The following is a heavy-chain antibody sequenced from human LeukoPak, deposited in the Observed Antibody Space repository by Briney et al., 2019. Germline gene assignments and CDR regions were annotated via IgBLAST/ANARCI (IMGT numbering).Heavy chain of an antibody. CDR1: GFTFSSYA. CDR2: ISGSGSST. V-gene: IGHV3-23*01. J-gene: IGHJ4*02. CDR3: ARVVVAATQHFDY. Sequence: GGSLRLSCAASGFTFSSYAMSWVRQAPGKGLEWVSAISGSGSSTYYADSVKGRFTISRDNSKNTLYLQMNSLRAEDTAVYYCARVVVAATQHFDYWGQGTLVTVSS. D-gene: IGHD2-15*01.